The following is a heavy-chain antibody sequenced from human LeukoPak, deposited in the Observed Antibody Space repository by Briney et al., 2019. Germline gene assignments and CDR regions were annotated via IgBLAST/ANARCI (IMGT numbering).Heavy chain of an antibody. CDR1: GGSISSGGYY. V-gene: IGHV4-31*03. CDR2: IYYSGST. D-gene: IGHD2-2*02. Sequence: PSQTLSLTCTVSGGSISSGGYYWSWIRQHPGKGLEWIGYIYYSGSTYYNPSLKSRVTISVDTSKNQFSLKLSSVTAADTAVYYCARGLYCSSTSCYTRDAFDIWGQGTMVTVSS. J-gene: IGHJ3*02. CDR3: ARGLYCSSTSCYTRDAFDI.